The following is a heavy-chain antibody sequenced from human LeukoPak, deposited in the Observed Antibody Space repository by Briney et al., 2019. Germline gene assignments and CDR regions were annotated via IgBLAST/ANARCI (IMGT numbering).Heavy chain of an antibody. V-gene: IGHV3-23*01. CDR1: GFTFSNYV. CDR2: ISGSGGST. CDR3: AKDVRDEYGDYDY. D-gene: IGHD4-17*01. Sequence: GGSLRLSCAASGFTFSNYVMSWVRQAPGKGLEWVSAISGSGGSTYYADSVKGRFTISRDNSKDTLYLQMNSLRAEDTAVYYCAKDVRDEYGDYDYWGQGTLVTVSS. J-gene: IGHJ4*02.